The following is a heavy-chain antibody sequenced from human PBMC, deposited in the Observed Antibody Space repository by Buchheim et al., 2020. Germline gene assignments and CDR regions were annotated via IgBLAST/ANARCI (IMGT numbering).Heavy chain of an antibody. CDR1: GGSISSYY. Sequence: QVQLQESGPGLVKPSETLSLTCTVSGGSISSYYWSWIRQPPGKGLEWIGYIYYSGSTNYNPSLKSRVTISVDTSKNQFSLNLSSVTAADTAVYYCARLRYSSSSCWFDPWGQGTL. CDR2: IYYSGST. D-gene: IGHD6-6*01. J-gene: IGHJ5*02. V-gene: IGHV4-59*08. CDR3: ARLRYSSSSCWFDP.